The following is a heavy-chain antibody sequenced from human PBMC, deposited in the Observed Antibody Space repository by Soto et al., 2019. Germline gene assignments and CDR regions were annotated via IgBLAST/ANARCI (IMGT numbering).Heavy chain of an antibody. D-gene: IGHD2-2*01. CDR1: GYTFTSYD. V-gene: IGHV1-8*01. Sequence: ASVKVSCKASGYTFTSYDINWVRQATGQGLEWMGWMNPNSGNTGYAQKFQDRVTMTRNTSISTAYMELSSLRSEDTAVYYCAREAAALGNDYWGQGILVTVSS. CDR2: MNPNSGNT. CDR3: AREAAALGNDY. J-gene: IGHJ4*02.